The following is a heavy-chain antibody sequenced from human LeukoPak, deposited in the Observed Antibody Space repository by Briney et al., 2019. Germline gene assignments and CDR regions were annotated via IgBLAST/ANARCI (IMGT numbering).Heavy chain of an antibody. D-gene: IGHD2-2*01. Sequence: SETLSLTCTVSGYSTSSGYYWGWIRQPAGKGLEWIGSIYHSGSTYYNPSLKSRVTISVDTSKNQFSLKLSSVTAADTAVYYCARAGVPAAMIGYYYYMDVWGKGTTVTVSS. V-gene: IGHV4-38-2*02. CDR3: ARAGVPAAMIGYYYYMDV. J-gene: IGHJ6*03. CDR2: IYHSGST. CDR1: GYSTSSGYY.